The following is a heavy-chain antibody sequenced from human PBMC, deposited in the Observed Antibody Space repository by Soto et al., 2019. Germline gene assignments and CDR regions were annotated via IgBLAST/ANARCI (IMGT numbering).Heavy chain of an antibody. CDR2: ISAYNGNT. V-gene: IGHV1-18*01. J-gene: IGHJ5*02. CDR3: ARVALYYYDSSDNWFDP. CDR1: GYTFTSYG. Sequence: QVQLVQSGAEVKKPGASVKVSCKASGYTFTSYGISWVRQAPGQGLEWMGWISAYNGNTNYAQKLQGRVTMTTDTSTSTAYMELRSLRSDDTAVYYCARVALYYYDSSDNWFDPWGKGTLVTVSS. D-gene: IGHD3-22*01.